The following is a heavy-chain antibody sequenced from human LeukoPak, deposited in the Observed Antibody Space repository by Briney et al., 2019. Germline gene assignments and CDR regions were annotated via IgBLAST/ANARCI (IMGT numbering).Heavy chain of an antibody. CDR1: GFTFSSYG. J-gene: IGHJ3*02. V-gene: IGHV3-30*03. CDR3: ARDHLGDYGSDDAFDI. Sequence: PGRSLRLSCAASGFTFSSYGMHWVRQAPGKGLEWVAVISYDGSNKYYADSVKGRFTISRDNSKNTLYLQMNSPRAEDTAVYYCARDHLGDYGSDDAFDIWGQGTMVTVSS. CDR2: ISYDGSNK. D-gene: IGHD4-17*01.